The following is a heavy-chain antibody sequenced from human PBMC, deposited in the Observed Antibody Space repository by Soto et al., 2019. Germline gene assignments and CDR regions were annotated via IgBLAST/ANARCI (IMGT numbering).Heavy chain of an antibody. D-gene: IGHD4-17*01. J-gene: IGHJ6*02. Sequence: XSVKVSCKASGYTFTGYYMHWVREAPVQGLEWMGWINPNSGGTNYAQKFQGRVTMTRDTSISTAYMELSRLRSDDTAVYYCARVQSTVVTPYYYYGMDVWGQGTTVTVS. CDR3: ARVQSTVVTPYYYYGMDV. CDR2: INPNSGGT. V-gene: IGHV1-2*02. CDR1: GYTFTGYY.